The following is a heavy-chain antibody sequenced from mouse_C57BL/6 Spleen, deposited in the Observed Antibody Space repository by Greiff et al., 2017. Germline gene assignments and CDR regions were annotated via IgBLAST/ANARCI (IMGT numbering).Heavy chain of an antibody. CDR1: GYTFTSSG. Sequence: VKLQESGAELARPGASVKLSCKASGYTFTSSGISWVKQRTGPGLEWIGEIYPSNGNTYYNQKFKGKATLTADKSSSTAYMELRSLTSADSAVYFCARAYFDYWGQGTTLTVSS. J-gene: IGHJ2*01. CDR3: ARAYFDY. V-gene: IGHV1-81*01. CDR2: IYPSNGNT.